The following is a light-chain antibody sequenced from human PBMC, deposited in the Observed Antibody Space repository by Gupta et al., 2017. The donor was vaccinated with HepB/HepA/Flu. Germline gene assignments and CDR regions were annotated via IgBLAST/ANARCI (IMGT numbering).Light chain of an antibody. J-gene: IGKJ4*01. CDR3: HQYSSPPFT. CDR1: QSVSSSY. Sequence: EIVLTQSPGTLSLSPGERATLSCRASQSVSSSYLAWYQQSPGQAPRLLIYGTSNRATGIPDRFSGSGSGTDFTLIISRLEPEDFAIYYCHQYSSPPFTFGGGTKVEIK. CDR2: GTS. V-gene: IGKV3-20*01.